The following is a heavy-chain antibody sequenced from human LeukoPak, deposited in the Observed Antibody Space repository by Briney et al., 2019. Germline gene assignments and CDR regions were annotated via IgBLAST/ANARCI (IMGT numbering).Heavy chain of an antibody. CDR2: MNPNSGNT. V-gene: IGHV1-8*01. Sequence: ASVKVSCKASGNTFTSYDINWVRQANGQGLEWMGWMNPNSGNTGYAQKFQGRVTMTRNTSISTTYMELSSLRSEDTAVYYCARASKITMVRGVKGYYYYMDVWGKGTTVTVSS. CDR3: ARASKITMVRGVKGYYYYMDV. J-gene: IGHJ6*03. CDR1: GNTFTSYD. D-gene: IGHD3-10*01.